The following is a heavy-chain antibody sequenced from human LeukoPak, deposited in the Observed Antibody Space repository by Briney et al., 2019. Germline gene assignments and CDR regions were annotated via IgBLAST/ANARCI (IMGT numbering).Heavy chain of an antibody. CDR2: ISYDGSNK. D-gene: IGHD7-27*01. J-gene: IGHJ5*02. Sequence: GRSLRLSCAASGFTFSSYGMHWVRQAPGKGLEWVAVISYDGSNKYCADSVKGRFTISRDNSKNTLYLQMNSLRAEDTAVYYCAKAAGVDWFDPWGQGTLVTVSS. CDR1: GFTFSSYG. CDR3: AKAAGVDWFDP. V-gene: IGHV3-30*18.